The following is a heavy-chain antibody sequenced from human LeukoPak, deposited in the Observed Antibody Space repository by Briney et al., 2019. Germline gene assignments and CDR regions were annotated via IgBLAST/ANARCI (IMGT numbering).Heavy chain of an antibody. V-gene: IGHV4-30-2*01. CDR3: AREGGVLRYFDY. Sequence: PSETLSLTCTVSGGSISSGDYYWSWIRQPPGKGLEWIGYIYHSGSTYYNPSLKSRVTISVDRSKNQFSLKLSSVTAADTAVYYCAREGGVLRYFDYWGQGTLVTVSS. CDR2: IYHSGST. D-gene: IGHD3-9*01. J-gene: IGHJ4*02. CDR1: GGSISSGDYY.